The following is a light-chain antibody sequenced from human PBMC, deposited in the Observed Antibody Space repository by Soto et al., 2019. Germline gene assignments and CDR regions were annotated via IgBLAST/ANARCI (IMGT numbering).Light chain of an antibody. V-gene: IGLV3-25*03. Sequence: SYELTQPPSVSVSPGQTARITCSGDALPKQYAYWYQQKPGQAPVLVIYKDSERPSGIPERFSGSSSGTTVTLTISGVQAEDEADYYCQSADSSGTVVFGTGTKLTVL. CDR2: KDS. CDR3: QSADSSGTVV. J-gene: IGLJ1*01. CDR1: ALPKQY.